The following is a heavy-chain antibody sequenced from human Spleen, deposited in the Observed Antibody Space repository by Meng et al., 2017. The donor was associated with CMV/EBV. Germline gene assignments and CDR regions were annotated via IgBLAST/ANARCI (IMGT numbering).Heavy chain of an antibody. CDR2: VYIGDSHT. CDR3: ARRYSSAWPAFDY. CDR1: AYSFTDYW. J-gene: IGHJ4*02. D-gene: IGHD6-19*01. V-gene: IGHV5-51*01. Sequence: GESLKISCKGSAYSFTDYWIGWVRQMPDKGLEWMGIVYIGDSHTRYSPSFQGRVTISADRSISTAYIQWSSLKASDTAMYYCARRYSSAWPAFDYWGQGTLVTVSS.